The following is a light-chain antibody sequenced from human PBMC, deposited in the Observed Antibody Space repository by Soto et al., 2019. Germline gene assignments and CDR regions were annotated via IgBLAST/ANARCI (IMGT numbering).Light chain of an antibody. CDR2: GAS. CDR3: QQSYSTPYT. J-gene: IGKJ2*01. CDR1: QSVAPSQ. V-gene: IGKV3-20*01. Sequence: EIVLTQSPGTLSLSPGERATLFCRASQSVAPSQLAWYQQKPGQAPRLLIGASSRATGIPDRFSASGSGTDFTLTISRLEPEDFATYYCQQSYSTPYTFGQGTKLEIK.